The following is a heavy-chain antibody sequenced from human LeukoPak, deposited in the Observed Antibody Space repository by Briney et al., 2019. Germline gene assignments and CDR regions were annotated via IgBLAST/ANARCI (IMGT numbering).Heavy chain of an antibody. J-gene: IGHJ4*02. CDR2: ISSSSSYI. V-gene: IGHV3-21*01. CDR1: GFTFSSYS. D-gene: IGHD3-22*01. Sequence: GGSLRLSCAASGFTFSSYSMNWVRQAPGKGLEWVSPISSSSSYIYYADSVKGRFTISRDNAKNSLYLQMNSLRAEDTAVYYCARSHISGYYYFPPDYWGQGTLVTVSS. CDR3: ARSHISGYYYFPPDY.